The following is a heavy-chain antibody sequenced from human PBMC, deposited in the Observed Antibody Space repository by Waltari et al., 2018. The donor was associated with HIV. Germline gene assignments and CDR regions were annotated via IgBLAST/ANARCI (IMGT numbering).Heavy chain of an antibody. CDR3: ARGYYYGSDKDWGLFDY. CDR1: GYSFTSYW. J-gene: IGHJ4*02. CDR2: IYPGDSDT. D-gene: IGHD3-10*01. Sequence: EVQLVPSAAEVKKPAESLTISCKGSGYSFTSYWSGWVRQMPGKGLEWMGIIYPGDSDTRYSPSFQGQVTISADKSISTAYLQWSSLKASDTAMYYCARGYYYGSDKDWGLFDYWGQGTLVTVSS. V-gene: IGHV5-51*01.